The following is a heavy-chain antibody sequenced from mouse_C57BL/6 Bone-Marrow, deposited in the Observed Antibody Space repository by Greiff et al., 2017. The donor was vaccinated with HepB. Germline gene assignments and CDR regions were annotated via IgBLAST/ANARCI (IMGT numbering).Heavy chain of an antibody. Sequence: VHLVESGPGLVAPSQSLSITCTVSGFSLTSYAISWVRQPPGKGLEWLGVIWTGGGTNYNSALKSRLSISKDNSKSQVFLKMNSLQTDDTARYYCARNDYDYDGGFDYWGQGTTLTVSS. J-gene: IGHJ2*01. V-gene: IGHV2-9-1*01. CDR3: ARNDYDYDGGFDY. CDR2: IWTGGGT. D-gene: IGHD2-4*01. CDR1: GFSLTSYA.